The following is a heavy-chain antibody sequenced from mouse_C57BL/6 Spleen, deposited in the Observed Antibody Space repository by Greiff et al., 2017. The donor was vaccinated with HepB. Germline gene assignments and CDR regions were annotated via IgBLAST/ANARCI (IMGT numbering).Heavy chain of an antibody. CDR2: IYPGSGNT. CDR1: GYTFTDYY. J-gene: IGHJ3*01. D-gene: IGHD1-1*01. V-gene: IGHV1-76*01. Sequence: VQLQQSGAELVRPGASVKLSCKASGYTFTDYYINWVKQRPGQGLEWIARIYPGSGNTYYNEKFKGKATLTAEKSSSTAYMQLSSLTSEDSAVYFCARGRDYGSSYTFAYWGQGTLVTVSA. CDR3: ARGRDYGSSYTFAY.